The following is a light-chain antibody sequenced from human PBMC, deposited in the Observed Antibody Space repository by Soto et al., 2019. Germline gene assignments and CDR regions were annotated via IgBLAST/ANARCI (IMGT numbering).Light chain of an antibody. Sequence: EVVMTQSPATLSVSPGERATLSCRASQSVSTKLAWYQQKPGQAPRLVIYGASTRATGIPARFSGSGSGTEFTLTISSLQSGDFALYYCQQYNNWPPLTFGGGTKVEIK. V-gene: IGKV3-15*01. CDR2: GAS. CDR1: QSVSTK. CDR3: QQYNNWPPLT. J-gene: IGKJ4*01.